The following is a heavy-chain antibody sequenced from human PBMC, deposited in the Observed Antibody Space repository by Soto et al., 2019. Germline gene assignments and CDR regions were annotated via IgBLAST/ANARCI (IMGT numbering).Heavy chain of an antibody. J-gene: IGHJ4*02. V-gene: IGHV4-59*08. D-gene: IGHD4-17*01. Sequence: SEPVLTCTVSGGSISSYYWSWIRQPPGKGLEWIGYIYYSGSTNYNPSLKSRVTISVDTSKNQFSLKLSSVTAADTAVYYCARRYGPGFDYWGQGTLVTVSS. CDR3: ARRYGPGFDY. CDR1: GGSISSYY. CDR2: IYYSGST.